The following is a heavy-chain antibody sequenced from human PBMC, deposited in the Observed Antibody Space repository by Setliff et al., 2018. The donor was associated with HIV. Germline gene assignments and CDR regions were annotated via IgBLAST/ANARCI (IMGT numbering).Heavy chain of an antibody. D-gene: IGHD3-22*01. CDR1: GFTFSSYA. J-gene: IGHJ5*02. CDR3: AKGVWNYDSSGYYYTS. Sequence: PGESLKISCTASGFTFSSYAMSWVRQAPGKGLEWVSAISGSGGSTYYADSVKGRFTISRDNSKTTLYLQMNSLRAEDTAVYYCAKGVWNYDSSGYYYTSWGQGTLVTVSS. CDR2: ISGSGGST. V-gene: IGHV3-23*01.